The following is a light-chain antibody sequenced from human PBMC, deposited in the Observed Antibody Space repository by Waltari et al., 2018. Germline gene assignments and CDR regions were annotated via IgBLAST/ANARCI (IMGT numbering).Light chain of an antibody. CDR2: EGS. Sequence: QSALTQPASVSGSPGQSITISCTGTSSAVGIYNLFSWYQQHPGKAPKLMIYEGSKRPSGVSNRFSGSKSGNTASLTISGLQAEDEADYYCCSYAGSSTLGVFGGGTKLTVL. V-gene: IGLV2-23*01. CDR1: SSAVGIYNL. J-gene: IGLJ3*02. CDR3: CSYAGSSTLGV.